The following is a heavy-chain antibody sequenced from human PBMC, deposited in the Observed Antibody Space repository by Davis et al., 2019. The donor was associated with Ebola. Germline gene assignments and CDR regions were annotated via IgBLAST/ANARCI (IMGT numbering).Heavy chain of an antibody. CDR2: MSGSGQTI. J-gene: IGHJ5*02. CDR1: GFTFSDYY. CDR3: ARGHHWFDP. Sequence: GESLKISCVASGFTFSDYYMSWIRQAPGKGLEWVSHMSGSGQTIDYADSVRGRFTISRDNAKNSLYLQMNSLRAEDTAVYYCARGHHWFDPWGQGTLVTVSS. V-gene: IGHV3-11*01.